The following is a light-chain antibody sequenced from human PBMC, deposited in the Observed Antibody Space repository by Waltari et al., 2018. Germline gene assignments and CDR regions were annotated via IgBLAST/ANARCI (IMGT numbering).Light chain of an antibody. CDR2: DVT. CDR3: SSFTSSTTGI. V-gene: IGLV2-14*03. CDR1: SSDSGGYNY. J-gene: IGLJ2*01. Sequence: SALTQPDSVSGSPGQSITISCSGISSDSGGYNYVVWYQQHPGEAPKVIIYDVTNRPSGVSNRFSGSKSGSSASLIISGLQPEDEAVYYCSSFTSSTTGIFGGGTKLTVL.